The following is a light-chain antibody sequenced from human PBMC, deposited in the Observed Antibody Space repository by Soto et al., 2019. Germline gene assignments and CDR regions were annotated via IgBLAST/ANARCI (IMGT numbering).Light chain of an antibody. V-gene: IGLV2-18*01. CDR3: SLYTSENTYV. CDR1: STDVGGYSY. CDR2: EAR. J-gene: IGLJ1*01. Sequence: QSALAQPRSVSGSPGQSVTISCTGTSTDVGGYSYVSWYQQPPGTAPKLIIYEARNRPSGVPDRFSGSKSGNTASLTISGLQAADEADYYCSLYTSENTYVFGTGTKVTVL.